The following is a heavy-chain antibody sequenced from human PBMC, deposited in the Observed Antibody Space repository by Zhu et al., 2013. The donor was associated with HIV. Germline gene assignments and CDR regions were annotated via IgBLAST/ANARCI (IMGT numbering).Heavy chain of an antibody. CDR1: GGTFSSYA. D-gene: IGHD2-8*01. Sequence: QVQLVQSGAEVKKPGSSVKVSCKASGGTFSSYAISWVRQAPGQGLEWMGGIIPIFGTANYAQKFQGRVTITADESTSTAYMELSSLRPEDTAVYYCARGYCTKAANPCYYYGMDVWGQGTTVTVSS. V-gene: IGHV1-69*01. J-gene: IGHJ6*02. CDR2: IIPIFGTA. CDR3: ARGYCTKAANPCYYYGMDV.